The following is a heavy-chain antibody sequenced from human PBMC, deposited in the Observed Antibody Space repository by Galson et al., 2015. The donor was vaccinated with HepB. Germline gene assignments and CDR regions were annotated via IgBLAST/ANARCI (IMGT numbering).Heavy chain of an antibody. CDR3: TRQGATGTTGYFDY. CDR1: GFTFSGSA. CDR2: IRSKANSYAT. J-gene: IGHJ4*02. D-gene: IGHD1-1*01. Sequence: LRLSCAASGFTFSGSAMHWVRQASGKGLEWVGRIRSKANSYATAYAASVKGRFTISRDDSKNTAYLQMNSLKTEDTAVCYCTRQGATGTTGYFDYWGQGTLVTVSS. V-gene: IGHV3-73*01.